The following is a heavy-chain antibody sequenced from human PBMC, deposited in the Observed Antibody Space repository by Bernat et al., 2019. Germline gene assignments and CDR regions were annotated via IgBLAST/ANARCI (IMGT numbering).Heavy chain of an antibody. V-gene: IGHV3-11*05. CDR3: ARRSASDACDI. CDR1: GFTFSDYY. Sequence: QVQLVESGGGLVKPGGSLRLSCAASGFTFSDYYMSWIRQAPGKGLEWVSYISSSSSYTNYADSVKGRFTISRDNAKNSLYLQMNSLRAEDTAVYYCARRSASDACDIWGQGTMVTVSS. CDR2: ISSSSSYT. J-gene: IGHJ3*02.